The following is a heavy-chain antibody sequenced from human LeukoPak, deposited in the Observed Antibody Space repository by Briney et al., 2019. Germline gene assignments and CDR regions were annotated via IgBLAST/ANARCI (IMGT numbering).Heavy chain of an antibody. CDR3: ARDLQMIVVVPAAGYWFDP. V-gene: IGHV1-2*02. J-gene: IGHJ5*02. CDR2: INPNSGGT. D-gene: IGHD2-2*01. CDR1: GYTFTGYY. Sequence: ASVKVSCKASGYTFTGYYMHWVRQAPGQGLEWMGWINPNSGGTNYAQKFQGRVTMTRDTSISTAYMELSRLRSDDTAVYYCARDLQMIVVVPAAGYWFDPWGQGTLVTVSS.